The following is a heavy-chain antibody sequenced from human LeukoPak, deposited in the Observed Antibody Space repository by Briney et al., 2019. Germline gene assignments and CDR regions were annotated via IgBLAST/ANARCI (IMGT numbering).Heavy chain of an antibody. D-gene: IGHD1-14*01. CDR2: IKEDGSER. CDR1: GFTFSSYW. J-gene: IGHJ4*02. V-gene: IGHV3-7*04. CDR3: ARLNRDYFDY. Sequence: PGGSLRLSCVAPGFTFSSYWMTWVRQPPGKGLEWVANIKEDGSERRYLDSVEGRFTFSRDNAKNSMSLQMTFLKAEDTAVYFCARLNRDYFDYWGRGALVTVSS.